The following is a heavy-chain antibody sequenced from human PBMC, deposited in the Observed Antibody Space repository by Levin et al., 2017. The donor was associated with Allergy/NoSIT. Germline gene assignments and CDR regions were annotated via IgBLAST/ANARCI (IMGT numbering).Heavy chain of an antibody. CDR1: GFTFSSYG. J-gene: IGHJ4*02. CDR3: AKSLHYYDSSGYYSEADY. V-gene: IGHV3-30*18. D-gene: IGHD3-22*01. Sequence: GGSLRLSCAASGFTFSSYGMHWVRQAPGKGLEWVAVISYDGSNKYYADSVKGRFTISRDNSKNTLYLQMNSLRAEDTAVYYCAKSLHYYDSSGYYSEADYWGQGTLVTVSS. CDR2: ISYDGSNK.